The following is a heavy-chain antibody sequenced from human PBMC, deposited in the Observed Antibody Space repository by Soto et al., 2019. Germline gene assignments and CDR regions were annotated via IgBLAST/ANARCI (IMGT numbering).Heavy chain of an antibody. V-gene: IGHV5-51*01. CDR3: ARWGTYYGSGSYYVGYYYYGMDV. D-gene: IGHD3-10*01. CDR2: IYPGDSDT. CDR1: GYSFISYW. Sequence: GESLKISCKASGYSFISYWIGWVRQTPGKGLEWMGIIYPGDSDTRYSPSFQGQVTISADKSISTAYLQWSSLKASDTAMYYCARWGTYYGSGSYYVGYYYYGMDVWGQGTTVTVSS. J-gene: IGHJ6*02.